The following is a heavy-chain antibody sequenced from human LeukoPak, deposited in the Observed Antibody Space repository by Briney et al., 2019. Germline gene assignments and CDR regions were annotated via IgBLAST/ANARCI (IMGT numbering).Heavy chain of an antibody. V-gene: IGHV4-4*07. Sequence: SKTLSLTCTVSGGSISSYYWSWLRQPAGKGLEWIGRIYTSGSTNYNPSLKSRVTISVDKSKNQFSLKLSSVTAADTAVYYCARGTISQFDYWGQGTLVAVSS. D-gene: IGHD3-3*01. CDR2: IYTSGST. CDR3: ARGTISQFDY. J-gene: IGHJ4*02. CDR1: GGSISSYY.